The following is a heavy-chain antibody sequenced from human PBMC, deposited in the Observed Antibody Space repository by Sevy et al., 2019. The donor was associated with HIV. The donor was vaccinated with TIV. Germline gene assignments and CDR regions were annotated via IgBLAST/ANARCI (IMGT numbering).Heavy chain of an antibody. D-gene: IGHD3-22*01. J-gene: IGHJ4*02. Sequence: GGSLRLSCEASRFTFNIYSMICVRQAPGKGMEWVSSISSSSNYIYYADSVRGRFTISRDNSKNSLYLQMNSLRAEDTAVYYCAREGLDSTSYHFDYWGQGTLVTVSS. CDR3: AREGLDSTSYHFDY. CDR1: RFTFNIYS. CDR2: ISSSSNYI. V-gene: IGHV3-21*01.